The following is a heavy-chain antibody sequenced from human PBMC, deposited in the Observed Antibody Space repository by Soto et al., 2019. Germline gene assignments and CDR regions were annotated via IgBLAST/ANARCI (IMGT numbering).Heavy chain of an antibody. CDR2: ISHDGHA. D-gene: IGHD4-17*01. Sequence: PSETLSLTCSVLVDFIIDTRYYWGWVRQSPEKVLGWIGSISHDGHAYYNPSLKGRVTLFPVPSRNQFSLKMKSVLVAGPALYFCARRVYGDYLGVNCFDHWGQGALVTVSS. V-gene: IGHV4-39*01. CDR1: VDFIIDTRYY. J-gene: IGHJ5*02. CDR3: ARRVYGDYLGVNCFDH.